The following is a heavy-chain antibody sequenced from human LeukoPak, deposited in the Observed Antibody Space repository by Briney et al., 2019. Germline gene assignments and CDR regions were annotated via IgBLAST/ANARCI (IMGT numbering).Heavy chain of an antibody. Sequence: ASVKVSCKASVYTFTSYGISWVRQAPGQGLEWMGWINAYNGKTTYSQKFQGRVTMTTDTPTSTAYMELRSLRSDDTAVYFCAREHYDILTDYYNEWDYYGMDVWGQGTTVTVSS. D-gene: IGHD3-9*01. J-gene: IGHJ6*02. V-gene: IGHV1-18*01. CDR1: VYTFTSYG. CDR2: INAYNGKT. CDR3: AREHYDILTDYYNEWDYYGMDV.